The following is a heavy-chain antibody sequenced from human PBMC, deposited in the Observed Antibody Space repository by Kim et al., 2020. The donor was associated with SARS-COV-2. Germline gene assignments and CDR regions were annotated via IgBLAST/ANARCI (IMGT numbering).Heavy chain of an antibody. CDR1: GGSISSSSYY. J-gene: IGHJ6*02. D-gene: IGHD2-21*02. CDR2: IYYSGST. V-gene: IGHV4-39*07. CDR3: ARGGCGGDCYPLAYYYYGMDV. Sequence: SETLSLTCTVSGGSISSSSYYWGWIRQPPGKGLEWIGTIYYSGSTYYNPSLKSRVTISVDTSKNQFSLKLSSVTAADTAVYYCARGGCGGDCYPLAYYYYGMDVWGQGTTVTVSS.